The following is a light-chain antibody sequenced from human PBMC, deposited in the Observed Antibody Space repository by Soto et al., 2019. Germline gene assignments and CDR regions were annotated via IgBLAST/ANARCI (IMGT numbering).Light chain of an antibody. CDR3: QQVNDYPIT. J-gene: IGKJ5*01. CDR1: QSVRSN. CDR2: GTS. V-gene: IGKV3D-15*01. Sequence: EVVLTQSPGTLSLSPGERATLSCRASQSVRSNLAWYQQKPGQGPRLLIFGTSIRATGIPDRFSGSGSGTEFTLTISSLQPEDFAAYHCQQVNDYPITFGQGTRLEIK.